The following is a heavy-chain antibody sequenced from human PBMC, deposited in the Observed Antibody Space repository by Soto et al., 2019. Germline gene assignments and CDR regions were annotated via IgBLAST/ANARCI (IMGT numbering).Heavy chain of an antibody. V-gene: IGHV5-51*01. CDR3: ASPSGSYGGYYYGMDV. CDR2: IYPGDSDT. D-gene: IGHD1-26*01. J-gene: IGHJ6*02. CDR1: GYRFTSYW. Sequence: GESLKISCKGSGYRFTSYWIGWVRQMPGKGLEWMGIIYPGDSDTRYSPSFQGQVTISADKSISTAYLQWSSLKASDTAMYYCASPSGSYGGYYYGMDVWGQGTTVTVSS.